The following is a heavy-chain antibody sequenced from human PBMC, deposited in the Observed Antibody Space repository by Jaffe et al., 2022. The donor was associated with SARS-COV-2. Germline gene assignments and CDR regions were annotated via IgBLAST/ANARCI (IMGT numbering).Heavy chain of an antibody. V-gene: IGHV4-34*01. CDR3: ARRRFVGAFDI. D-gene: IGHD3-10*01. J-gene: IGHJ3*02. Sequence: QVQLQQWGAGLLKPSETLSLTCAVYGGSFSGYYWSWIRQPPGKGLEWIGEINHSGSTNYNPSLKSRVTISVDTSKNQFSLKLSSVTAADTAVYYCARRRFVGAFDIWGQGTMVTVSS. CDR1: GGSFSGYY. CDR2: INHSGST.